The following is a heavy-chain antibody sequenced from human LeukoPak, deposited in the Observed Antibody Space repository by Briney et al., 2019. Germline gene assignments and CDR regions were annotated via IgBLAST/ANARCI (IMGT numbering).Heavy chain of an antibody. D-gene: IGHD3-10*01. CDR3: ARGIYFGSGRGPMDV. CDR2: FNIGNGET. V-gene: IGHV1-3*04. J-gene: IGHJ6*01. CDR1: GYIFTTYA. Sequence: ASVKVSCKASGYIFTTYAMHWVRQAPGQRPEWMGWFNIGNGETKYSQKFLGRVTITRDTSASTAYMEMSSLTSEDTAVYYCARGIYFGSGRGPMDVWGQGTTVTASS.